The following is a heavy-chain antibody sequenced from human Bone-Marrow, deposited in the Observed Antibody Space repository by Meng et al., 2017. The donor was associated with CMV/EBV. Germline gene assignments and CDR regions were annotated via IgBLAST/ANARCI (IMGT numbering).Heavy chain of an antibody. Sequence: ASVKVSCKASGYTFGHYGISWVRQAPGQGLEWMGWISGYNGNTHYAQNLQGRVTMTTDTSTSTAYMEVGSLRSEDTAVYYCARGPGYDILTGYYRYYYYGMDVWGQGTTVTVSS. CDR1: GYTFGHYG. CDR3: ARGPGYDILTGYYRYYYYGMDV. CDR2: ISGYNGNT. J-gene: IGHJ6*02. D-gene: IGHD3-9*01. V-gene: IGHV1-18*01.